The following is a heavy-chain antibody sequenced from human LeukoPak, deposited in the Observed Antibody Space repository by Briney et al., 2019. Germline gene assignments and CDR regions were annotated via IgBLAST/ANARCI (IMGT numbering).Heavy chain of an antibody. CDR1: GYTFTSYD. D-gene: IGHD2-15*01. Sequence: ASVKVSCKASGYTFTSYDINWVRQAPGQGLEWMGIINPSGGSTSYAQKFQGRVTMTRDTSTSTVYMELSSLRSEDTAVYYCARDLGSVVVVAALDYWGQGTLVTVSS. V-gene: IGHV1-46*01. J-gene: IGHJ4*02. CDR3: ARDLGSVVVVAALDY. CDR2: INPSGGST.